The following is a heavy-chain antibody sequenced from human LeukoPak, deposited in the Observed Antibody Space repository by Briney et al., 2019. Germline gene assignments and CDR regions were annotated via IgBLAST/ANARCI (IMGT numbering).Heavy chain of an antibody. J-gene: IGHJ4*02. CDR1: GFTFDDYA. D-gene: IGHD3-22*01. CDR2: ISWNSGSM. Sequence: PGRSLRLSCAASGFTFDDYAMHWVRQAPGKGLEWVSGISWNSGSMGYADSVKGRFTISRDNAKNSLYLQMNSLRAEDMALYYCAKDTGAYYYDSSGSSRGFDYWGQGTLVTVSS. V-gene: IGHV3-9*03. CDR3: AKDTGAYYYDSSGSSRGFDY.